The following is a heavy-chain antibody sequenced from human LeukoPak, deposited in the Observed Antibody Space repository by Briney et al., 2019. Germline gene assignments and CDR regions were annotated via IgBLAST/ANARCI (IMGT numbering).Heavy chain of an antibody. CDR2: IYSGGST. J-gene: IGHJ4*02. Sequence: PGGSLRLSCAASGFTVSINYMSWVRQAPGKGLEWVSVIYSGGSTYYADSVKGRFTISRDNSKNTLYLQMNSLRAEDTAVYYCARERNILTGTFDNWGQGTLVTVSS. CDR3: ARERNILTGTFDN. D-gene: IGHD3-9*01. V-gene: IGHV3-66*01. CDR1: GFTVSINY.